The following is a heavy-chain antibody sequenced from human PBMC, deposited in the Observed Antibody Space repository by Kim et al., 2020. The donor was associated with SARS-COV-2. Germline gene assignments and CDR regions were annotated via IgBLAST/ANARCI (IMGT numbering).Heavy chain of an antibody. CDR3: ATDRYCSSTSCYSYYYYGMDV. V-gene: IGHV1-24*01. CDR2: FDPEDGET. J-gene: IGHJ6*02. CDR1: GYTLTELS. Sequence: ASVKVSCKVSGYTLTELSMHWVRQAPGKGLEWMGGFDPEDGETIYAQKFQGRVTMTEDTSTDTAYMELSSLRSEDTAVYYCATDRYCSSTSCYSYYYYGMDVWGQGTTVTVSS. D-gene: IGHD2-2*01.